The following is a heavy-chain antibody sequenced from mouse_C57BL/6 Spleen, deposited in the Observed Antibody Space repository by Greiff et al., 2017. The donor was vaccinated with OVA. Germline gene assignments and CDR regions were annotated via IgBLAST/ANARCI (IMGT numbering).Heavy chain of an antibody. CDR2: ISGGGGNT. D-gene: IGHD1-1*01. J-gene: IGHJ2*01. CDR3: ARRGLYGSSFYFDY. Sequence: EVQLMESGGGLVKPGGSLKLSCAASGFTFSSYTMSWVRQTPEKRLEWVATISGGGGNTYYPDSVKGRFTISRDNAKNTLYLQMSSLRSEDTALYYCARRGLYGSSFYFDYWGQGTTLTVSS. V-gene: IGHV5-9*01. CDR1: GFTFSSYT.